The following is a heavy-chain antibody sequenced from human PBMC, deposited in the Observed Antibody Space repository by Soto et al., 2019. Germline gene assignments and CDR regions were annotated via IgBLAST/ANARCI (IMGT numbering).Heavy chain of an antibody. CDR1: GFTFSSYS. CDR2: ISSSSSYI. D-gene: IGHD3-9*01. Sequence: GGSLRLSCAASGFTFSSYSMNWVRQAPGKGLEWVSSISSSSSYIYYADSVKGRFTISRDNAKNSLYLQMNSLRAEDTAVYYCARGSYYDILTGYSRVAFDIWGQGTMVTVSS. V-gene: IGHV3-21*01. J-gene: IGHJ3*02. CDR3: ARGSYYDILTGYSRVAFDI.